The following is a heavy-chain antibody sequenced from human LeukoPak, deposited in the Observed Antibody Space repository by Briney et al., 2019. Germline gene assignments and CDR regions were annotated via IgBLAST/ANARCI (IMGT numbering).Heavy chain of an antibody. Sequence: SETLSLTCAVSGNSLSRSCYWGWIRQPPGKGLEWVGNIYHSGSTYYNPSLKSRVAISVDTSRNQFSLRLNSVTTADTAVYYCARDWDGFDIWGQGTVVTVSS. J-gene: IGHJ3*02. CDR3: ARDWDGFDI. CDR1: GNSLSRSCY. V-gene: IGHV4-38-2*02. CDR2: IYHSGST.